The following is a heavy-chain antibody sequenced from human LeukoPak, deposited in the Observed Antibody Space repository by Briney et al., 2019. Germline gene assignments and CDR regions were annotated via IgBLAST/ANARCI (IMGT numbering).Heavy chain of an antibody. CDR2: INHSGST. V-gene: IGHV4-34*01. J-gene: IGHJ4*02. D-gene: IGHD4-17*01. CDR1: GGSFSGYY. CDR3: AVDYGDSPYAFDY. Sequence: SETLSLTCAVYGGSFSGYYWSWIRQPPGKGLEWIGEINHSGSTNYNPSLKSRVTISVDTSKNQFSLKLSSVTAADTAVYYCAVDYGDSPYAFDYWGQGTLVTVSS.